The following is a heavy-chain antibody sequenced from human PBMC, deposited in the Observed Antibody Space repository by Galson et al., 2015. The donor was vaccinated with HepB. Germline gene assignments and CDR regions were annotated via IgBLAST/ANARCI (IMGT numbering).Heavy chain of an antibody. CDR3: ARAPKGFGELYYFDY. D-gene: IGHD3-10*01. V-gene: IGHV3-53*01. J-gene: IGHJ4*02. CDR2: IYSGGST. CDR1: GFTVSSNY. Sequence: SLRLSCAASGFTVSSNYMSWVRQAPGKGLEWVSVIYSGGSTYYADSVKGRFIISRDNSKNTLYLQMNSLRAEDTAVYYCARAPKGFGELYYFDYWGQGTLVTVSS.